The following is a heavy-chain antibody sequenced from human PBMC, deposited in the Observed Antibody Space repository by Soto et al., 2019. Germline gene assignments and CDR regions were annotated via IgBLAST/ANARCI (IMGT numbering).Heavy chain of an antibody. CDR1: GFTLSSYA. J-gene: IGHJ4*02. CDR3: ARGVGGSPPGY. CDR2: ISYDGSNK. V-gene: IGHV3-30-3*01. D-gene: IGHD1-26*01. Sequence: GGSLRLSCAASGFTLSSYAMHWVRQAPGKGLEWVAVISYDGSNKYYADSVKGRFTISRDNSKNTLYLQMNSLRAEDTAVYYCARGVGGSPPGYWGQGTLVTVSS.